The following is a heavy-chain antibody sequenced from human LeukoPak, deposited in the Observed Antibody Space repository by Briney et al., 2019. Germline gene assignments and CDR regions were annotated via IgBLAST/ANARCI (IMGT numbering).Heavy chain of an antibody. Sequence: PSETLSLTCTVSGGSISSSYYWGWIRQPPGKGLEWIGSIYYSGSTYYNPSLKGRVTISVDTSKNQFSLKLSSVTAADTAVYYCASPSYYDFWSGYYRGDYFDYWGQGTLVTVSS. V-gene: IGHV4-39*01. D-gene: IGHD3-3*01. CDR3: ASPSYYDFWSGYYRGDYFDY. J-gene: IGHJ4*02. CDR2: IYYSGST. CDR1: GGSISSSYY.